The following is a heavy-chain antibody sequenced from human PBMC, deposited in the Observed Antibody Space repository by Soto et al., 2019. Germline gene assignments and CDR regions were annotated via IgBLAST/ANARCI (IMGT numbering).Heavy chain of an antibody. V-gene: IGHV3-48*02. D-gene: IGHD1-1*01. J-gene: IGHJ4*02. CDR3: ASLQLGREVNFDL. CDR2: ISESSTAI. CDR1: GFTFRTYS. Sequence: EVQLVESGGGLVQPGGSLRLSCAAFGFTFRTYSMNWVRQAPGKGLEWVSYISESSTAIYYTDSVKGRFTISRDNAKNTLYLQMKSLRDEDTAVYYCASLQLGREVNFDLWGQGTVVTVSS.